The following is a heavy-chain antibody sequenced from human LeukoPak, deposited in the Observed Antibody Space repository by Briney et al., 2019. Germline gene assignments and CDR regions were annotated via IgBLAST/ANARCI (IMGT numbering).Heavy chain of an antibody. CDR1: GYSFTSYW. CDR2: IYPGDSDT. D-gene: IGHD6-19*01. V-gene: IGHV5-51*01. Sequence: GESLKISCKGSGYSFTSYWIAWVRQMPGRGLEWMGIIYPGDSDTRYSPSFQGQVTITADKSINTAYLQWSSLKASDTAMYYCARLKYSSGWYSGWFDPWGQGTLVTVSS. J-gene: IGHJ5*02. CDR3: ARLKYSSGWYSGWFDP.